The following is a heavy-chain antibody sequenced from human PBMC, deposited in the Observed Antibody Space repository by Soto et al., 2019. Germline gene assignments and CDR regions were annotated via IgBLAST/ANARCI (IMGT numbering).Heavy chain of an antibody. D-gene: IGHD6-13*01. CDR3: ARGIAPYYFDY. V-gene: IGHV1-3*05. Sequence: QVQLVQSGAEEKKPGASVKVSCKASGYTFTSYAMHWVRQAPGQRLEWMGWINAGNGNTKYSQKSQGRVTITRDPAASTAYMELSSLRSEDTAVYYCARGIAPYYFDYWGQGPLVPVSS. J-gene: IGHJ4*02. CDR2: INAGNGNT. CDR1: GYTFTSYA.